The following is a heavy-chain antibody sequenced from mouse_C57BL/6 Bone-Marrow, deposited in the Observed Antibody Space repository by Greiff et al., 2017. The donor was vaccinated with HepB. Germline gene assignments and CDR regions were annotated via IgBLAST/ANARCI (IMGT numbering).Heavy chain of an antibody. D-gene: IGHD1-1*01. Sequence: VQLKESGPELVKPGASVKISCKASGYSFTDYNMNWVKQSNGKSLEWIGVINPNYGTTSYNQKFKGKATLTVDQSSSTAYMQLNSLTSEDSAVYYCARKRYYGRYAMDYWGQGTSVTVSS. V-gene: IGHV1-39*01. CDR3: ARKRYYGRYAMDY. CDR2: INPNYGTT. J-gene: IGHJ4*01. CDR1: GYSFTDYN.